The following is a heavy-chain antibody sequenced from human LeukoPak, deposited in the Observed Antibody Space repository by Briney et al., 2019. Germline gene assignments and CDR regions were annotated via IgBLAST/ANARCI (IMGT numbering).Heavy chain of an antibody. V-gene: IGHV3-23*01. J-gene: IGHJ4*02. CDR1: GFTFSSYA. CDR2: ISGSGGST. CDR3: AKAGSGSYSFYYFDY. Sequence: PGGSLRLSCAASGFTFSSYAMSWVRQAPGKGLEWVSAISGSGGSTYYADSVKGRFTISRDNSKNTLYLQMNSLRAEDTAVYYCAKAGSGSYSFYYFDYWGQGTLVTVSS. D-gene: IGHD1-26*01.